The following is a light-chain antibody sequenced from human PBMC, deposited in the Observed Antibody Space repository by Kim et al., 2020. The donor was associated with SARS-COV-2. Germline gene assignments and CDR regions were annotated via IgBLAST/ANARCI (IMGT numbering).Light chain of an antibody. CDR1: SGNVANNF. J-gene: IGLJ3*02. V-gene: IGLV6-57*02. CDR3: QSYESNIWV. CDR2: EDS. Sequence: GKTVTTPVTGSSGNVANNFVQRYQQRPGSAPTTVIFEDSQGPSGVPDRFSGSIDRSSNSASLTISGLKAEDEAEYFCQSYESNIWVFGGGTQLTVL.